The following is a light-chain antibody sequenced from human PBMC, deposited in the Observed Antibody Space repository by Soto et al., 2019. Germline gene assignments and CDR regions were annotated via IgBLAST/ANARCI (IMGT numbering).Light chain of an antibody. J-gene: IGKJ5*01. CDR2: KAS. Sequence: DIQMTQSPSTLSASVGDRVTITCRASQSISSWLAWYQQKPGKAPKLLIYKASSLESGVPSRFSGSGSGTEFTLTISSLESEDFAVYSCQQYYKWPPITFGQGTRLEIK. CDR1: QSISSW. CDR3: QQYYKWPPIT. V-gene: IGKV1-5*03.